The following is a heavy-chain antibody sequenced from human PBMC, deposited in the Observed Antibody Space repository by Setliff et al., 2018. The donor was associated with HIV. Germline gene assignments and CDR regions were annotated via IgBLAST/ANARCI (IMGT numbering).Heavy chain of an antibody. J-gene: IGHJ5*01. Sequence: GGSLRLSCAASGFSFSSYAMHWVRQAPAKGLEWVANISPDGSATYYVDSVKGRLTISRDNARNTLYLEMNSLRVEDAAMYYCVRVAGFSSSWFAYWGQGTLVTVSS. CDR1: GFSFSSYA. V-gene: IGHV3-7*04. D-gene: IGHD6-13*01. CDR2: ISPDGSAT. CDR3: VRVAGFSSSWFAY.